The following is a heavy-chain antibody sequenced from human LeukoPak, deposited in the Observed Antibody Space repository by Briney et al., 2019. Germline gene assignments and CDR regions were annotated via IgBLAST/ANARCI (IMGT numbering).Heavy chain of an antibody. CDR1: VYTLTDYL. D-gene: IGHD3-10*01. V-gene: IGHV1-18*01. J-gene: IGHJ4*02. CDR2: IITKNGYT. Sequence: ASAKVSSKPSVYTLTDYLIDCGRRAPRQRVWWVGSIITKNGYTKWAQKLQARVAMTNDTSANTIYMDLKSLTFDDTAVYYCAREKLWFGEFPFDNWGQGTLVSVSS. CDR3: AREKLWFGEFPFDN.